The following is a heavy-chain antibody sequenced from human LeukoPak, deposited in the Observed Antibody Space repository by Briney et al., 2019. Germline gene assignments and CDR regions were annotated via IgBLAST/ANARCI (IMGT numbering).Heavy chain of an antibody. D-gene: IGHD6-19*01. Sequence: GGSLRLSCAASGFTFSSYSMNWVRQAPGKGLEWVSYISSSSSTIYYADSVKGRFTISRDNAKNSLYLQMNSLRAEDTAVYYCARSRAVAGMDSGYYYGMDVWGQGTTVTVSS. J-gene: IGHJ6*02. CDR3: ARSRAVAGMDSGYYYGMDV. V-gene: IGHV3-48*04. CDR2: ISSSSSTI. CDR1: GFTFSSYS.